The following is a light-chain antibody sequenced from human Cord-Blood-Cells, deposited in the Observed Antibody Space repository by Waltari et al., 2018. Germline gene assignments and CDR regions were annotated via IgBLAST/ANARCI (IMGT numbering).Light chain of an antibody. CDR1: SSNIGSNY. J-gene: IGLJ3*02. Sequence: QSVLTQPPSASGTPGQRVTISCSGSSSNIGSNYVYWYQQLPRTAPKLLIYRNNRRPSGGADRFSGSKSGTAASLAISGLRSEDEADYYCAAWDDSLRVFGGGTKLTVL. CDR3: AAWDDSLRV. CDR2: RNN. V-gene: IGLV1-47*01.